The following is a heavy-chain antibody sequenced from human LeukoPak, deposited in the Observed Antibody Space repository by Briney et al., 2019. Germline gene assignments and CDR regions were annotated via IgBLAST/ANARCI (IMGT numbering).Heavy chain of an antibody. CDR1: GGSFSGYY. CDR2: IYYSGST. D-gene: IGHD2-21*01. Sequence: PSETLSLTCAVYGGSFSGYYWSWIRQPPGKGLEWIGYIYYSGSTNYNPSLKSRVTVSVDTSKNQFSLKLSSVTAADTAGYYCARGVVIAPQTFDYWGQGTLVTVSS. CDR3: ARGVVIAPQTFDY. V-gene: IGHV4-59*01. J-gene: IGHJ4*02.